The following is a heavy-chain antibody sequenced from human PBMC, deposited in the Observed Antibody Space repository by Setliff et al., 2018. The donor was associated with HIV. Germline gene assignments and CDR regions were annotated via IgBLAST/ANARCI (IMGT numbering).Heavy chain of an antibody. D-gene: IGHD2-21*02. Sequence: PGESLKISCKGSGYSFTNYWIGWVRQMPGKGLEWMGIIYPGDSDTRYSPSFQGQVTISADKSISTAYLQWSSLKASDTAMYCCARLSVVTATRIYYFDYWGQGTLVTVSS. CDR2: IYPGDSDT. V-gene: IGHV5-51*01. CDR1: GYSFTNYW. CDR3: ARLSVVTATRIYYFDY. J-gene: IGHJ4*02.